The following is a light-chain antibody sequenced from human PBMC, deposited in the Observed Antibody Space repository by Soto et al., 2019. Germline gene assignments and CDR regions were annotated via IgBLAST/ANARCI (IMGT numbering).Light chain of an antibody. CDR2: DAS. CDR3: MQALLTPLP. Sequence: EIVLTQPPSTLSLSPGERATLSCRASQSVSSYLAWYQQKPGQAPRLLIYDASNRATGIPARFSGSGSGTDFTLTISSLEPEDFAVYYCMQALLTPLPFGGGGKVDI. CDR1: QSVSSY. V-gene: IGKV3-11*01. J-gene: IGKJ4*01.